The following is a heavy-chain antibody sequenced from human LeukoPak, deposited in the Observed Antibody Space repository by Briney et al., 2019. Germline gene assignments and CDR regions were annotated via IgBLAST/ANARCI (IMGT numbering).Heavy chain of an antibody. CDR3: ARRGPYDFWSGYQYYYYYYMDV. V-gene: IGHV4-34*01. J-gene: IGHJ6*03. CDR1: GGSFSGYY. CDR2: INHSGST. Sequence: SETLSLTCAVYGGSFSGYYWSWIRQPPGKGLEWIGEINHSGSTNYNPSLKSRVTISVDTSKNQFSLKLSSVTAADTAVYHCARRGPYDFWSGYQYYYYYYMDVWGKGTTVTVSS. D-gene: IGHD3-3*01.